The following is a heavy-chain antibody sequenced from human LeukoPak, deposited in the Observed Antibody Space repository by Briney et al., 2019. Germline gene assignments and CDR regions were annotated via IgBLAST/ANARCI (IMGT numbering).Heavy chain of an antibody. CDR1: GFTVSSNY. V-gene: IGHV3-53*01. D-gene: IGHD4-17*01. CDR2: IYSGGST. CDR3: ARDLNGDYIGAFDM. Sequence: GGSLRLSCAASGFTVSSNYMSWVRQAPGKGLEWVSVIYSGGSTYYADSVKGRFTISRDNSKYTLFLQMNSLRAEDTAVYYCARDLNGDYIGAFDMWGPGTMVTVSS. J-gene: IGHJ3*02.